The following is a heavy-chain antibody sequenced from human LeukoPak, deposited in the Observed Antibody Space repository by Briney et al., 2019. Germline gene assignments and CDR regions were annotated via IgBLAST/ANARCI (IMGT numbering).Heavy chain of an antibody. D-gene: IGHD1-26*01. CDR1: GGSISSYY. V-gene: IGHV4-59*01. CDR3: ARDGAGDAFDI. J-gene: IGHJ3*02. CDR2: IYYSGST. Sequence: SETLSLTCTVSGGSISSYYWSWIRQPPGKGLEWIGYIYYSGSTNYNPSLKSRVTISVDTSKNQFSLKLSSVTAADTAVYYCARDGAGDAFDIWGQGTMVTVSS.